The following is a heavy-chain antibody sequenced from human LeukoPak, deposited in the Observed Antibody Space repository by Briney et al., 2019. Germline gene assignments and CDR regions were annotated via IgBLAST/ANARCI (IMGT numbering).Heavy chain of an antibody. D-gene: IGHD3-9*01. CDR3: ARGTLDWFIDN. V-gene: IGHV4-59*01. Sequence: SETLSLTCSVSGGSITSYYWSWIRQPPGKGLEYIGHSYYTGSTNYNPSLKSRVTISVDTSRNQFSLRLSSVTAADTAVYYCARGTLDWFIDNWGQGTLVTVSS. CDR1: GGSITSYY. CDR2: SYYTGST. J-gene: IGHJ4*02.